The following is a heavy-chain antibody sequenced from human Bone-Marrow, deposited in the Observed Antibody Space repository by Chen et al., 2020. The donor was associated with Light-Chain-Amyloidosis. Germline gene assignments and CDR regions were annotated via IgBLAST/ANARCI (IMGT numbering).Heavy chain of an antibody. D-gene: IGHD4-17*01. CDR3: ARGAIDYGDSLSF. CDR1: GFSVSANY. J-gene: IGHJ4*02. Sequence: EVLLEESGGGLIQPGGSLRLSCAASGFSVSANYMSWVRQAPGKGLEWLSVIYYGGNKFYAESVRGRFTISRDNSKNTLSLEMNNLSAEDTAMYYCARGAIDYGDSLSFWGQGTLVTVSS. CDR2: IYYGGNK. V-gene: IGHV3-53*01.